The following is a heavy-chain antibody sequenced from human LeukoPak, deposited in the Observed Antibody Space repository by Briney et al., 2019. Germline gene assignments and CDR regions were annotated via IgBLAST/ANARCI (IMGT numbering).Heavy chain of an antibody. Sequence: SETLSLTCAVYGGSFSGYYWSWIRQPPGKGLEWIGEINHSGSTNYNPSLKSRVTISVDTSKNQFSLKLSSVTAADTAVYYCERVVVVVPALFYFDYWGQGTLVTVSS. D-gene: IGHD2-2*01. CDR1: GGSFSGYY. CDR2: INHSGST. J-gene: IGHJ4*02. V-gene: IGHV4-34*01. CDR3: ERVVVVVPALFYFDY.